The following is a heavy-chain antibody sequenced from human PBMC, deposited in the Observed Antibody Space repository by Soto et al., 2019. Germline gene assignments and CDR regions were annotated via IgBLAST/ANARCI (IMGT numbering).Heavy chain of an antibody. J-gene: IGHJ6*02. V-gene: IGHV1-2*02. CDR2: ITPNSGGT. D-gene: IGHD2-2*01. CDR1: GYTFTGYY. Sequence: QVQLVQSGAEVKKPGASVKVSCKASGYTFTGYYMHCVRQAPGQGLELMGCITPNSGGTNYAQKFQGRVTMTRDTSISTAYMALSRLRSDDTAVDYCARVAIVVVPGGMDVWGQGTTVTVSS. CDR3: ARVAIVVVPGGMDV.